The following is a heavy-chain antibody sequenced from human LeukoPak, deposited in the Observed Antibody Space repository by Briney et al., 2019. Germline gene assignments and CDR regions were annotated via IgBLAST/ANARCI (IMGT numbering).Heavy chain of an antibody. CDR1: GGSIISYY. J-gene: IGHJ4*02. D-gene: IGHD1-26*01. CDR2: IYYSGST. Sequence: SETLSLTFTVSGGSIISYYWSWIRQPPGKGLEWIGYIYYSGSTNYNPSLKSRVTISVDTSKNQFSLKLSSVTAADTAVYYCARDSLGGSYFVYGGQGSLVTVSS. CDR3: ARDSLGGSYFVY. V-gene: IGHV4-59*01.